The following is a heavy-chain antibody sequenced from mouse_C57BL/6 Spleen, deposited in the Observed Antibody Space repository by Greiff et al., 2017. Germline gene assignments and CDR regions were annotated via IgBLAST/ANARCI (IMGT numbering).Heavy chain of an antibody. J-gene: IGHJ4*01. CDR2: IYPGDGDT. CDR1: GYAFSSYW. Sequence: VKLLESGAELVKPGASVKISCKASGYAFSSYWMNWVKQRPGKGLEWIGQIYPGDGDTNYNGKFKGKATLTADKSSSTAYMQLSSLTSEDSAVYFCAREEHYYAMDYWGQGTSVTVSS. V-gene: IGHV1-80*01. CDR3: AREEHYYAMDY.